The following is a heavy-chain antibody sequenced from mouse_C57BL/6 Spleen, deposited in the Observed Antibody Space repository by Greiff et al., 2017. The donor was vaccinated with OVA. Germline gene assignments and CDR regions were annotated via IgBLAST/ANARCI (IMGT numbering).Heavy chain of an antibody. CDR1: GYAFSSSW. CDR3: ARGTTVSHWYFDV. Sequence: QVQLKESGPELVKPGASVKISCKASGYAFSSSWMNWVKQRPGKGLEWIGRIYPGDGDTNYNGKFKGKATLTADKSSSTAYMQLSSLTSEDSAVYFCARGTTVSHWYFDVWGTGTTVTVSS. J-gene: IGHJ1*03. V-gene: IGHV1-82*01. D-gene: IGHD1-1*01. CDR2: IYPGDGDT.